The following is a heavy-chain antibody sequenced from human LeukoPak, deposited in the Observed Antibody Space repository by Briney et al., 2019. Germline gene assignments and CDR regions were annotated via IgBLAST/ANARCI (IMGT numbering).Heavy chain of an antibody. Sequence: ASVKVSCKASGYTFTSYGISWLRQAPGQGLEWMGWISAYNGNTNYAQKLQGRVTMTTDTSTSTAYMELRSLRSDDTAVYYCARVYRYNWNYRADYWGQGTLVTVSS. CDR1: GYTFTSYG. J-gene: IGHJ4*02. CDR3: ARVYRYNWNYRADY. D-gene: IGHD1-7*01. V-gene: IGHV1-18*01. CDR2: ISAYNGNT.